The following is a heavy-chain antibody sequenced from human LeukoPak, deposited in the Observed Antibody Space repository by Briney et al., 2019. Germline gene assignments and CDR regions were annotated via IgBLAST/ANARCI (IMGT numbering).Heavy chain of an antibody. CDR1: SYSISSFYY. J-gene: IGHJ4*02. V-gene: IGHV4-38-2*02. D-gene: IGHD2-15*01. CDR3: ARDGGYCSGVTCYPFLDY. CDR2: ISHSGST. Sequence: SETLSLTCAVSSYSISSFYYWGWIRQPPGKGLEWIGSISHSGSTYYNPSLKSRVTISVDTSKNQFSLTLSSVTAADTAAYYCARDGGYCSGVTCYPFLDYWGQGTLVTVSS.